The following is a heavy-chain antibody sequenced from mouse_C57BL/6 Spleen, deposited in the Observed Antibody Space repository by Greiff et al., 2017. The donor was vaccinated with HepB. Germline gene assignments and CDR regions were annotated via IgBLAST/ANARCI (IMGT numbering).Heavy chain of an antibody. V-gene: IGHV1-55*01. Sequence: VQLQQPGAELVKPGASVKMSCKATGYTFTSYWITWVKQRPGQGLEWIGDIYPGSGSTNYNEKFKSKATLTVDTSSSTAYMQLSSLTSEDSAVYFCARTLLRLRGDYWGQGTTLTVSS. J-gene: IGHJ2*01. D-gene: IGHD1-1*01. CDR1: GYTFTSYW. CDR2: IYPGSGST. CDR3: ARTLLRLRGDY.